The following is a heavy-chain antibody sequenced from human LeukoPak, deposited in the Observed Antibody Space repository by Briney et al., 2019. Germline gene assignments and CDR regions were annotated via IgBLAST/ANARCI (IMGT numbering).Heavy chain of an antibody. CDR3: ARDRLYQYCSSTSCYAGGWFDP. V-gene: IGHV1-18*01. D-gene: IGHD2-2*01. CDR2: ISAYNGNT. CDR1: GYTFTSYG. J-gene: IGHJ5*02. Sequence: ASVKVSCKASGYTFTSYGISWVRQAPGQGLEWMGWISAYNGNTNYAQKLQGRVTMTTDTSTSTAYMELRSLRSDDTAVYYCARDRLYQYCSSTSCYAGGWFDPWGQGTLVTVSS.